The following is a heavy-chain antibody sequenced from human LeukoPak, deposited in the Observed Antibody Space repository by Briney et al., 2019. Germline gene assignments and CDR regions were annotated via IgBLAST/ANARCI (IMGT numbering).Heavy chain of an antibody. Sequence: GGSLRLSCAASGFSFSDYSMTWVRQAPGKALEWVSSISGNSFHIFYADSVKGRFTISRDNAYKLLYLQLNSLRAEDTAVYYCASGTIVGARGADNWGQGILVTVSS. D-gene: IGHD1-26*01. J-gene: IGHJ4*02. V-gene: IGHV3-21*01. CDR3: ASGTIVGARGADN. CDR2: ISGNSFHI. CDR1: GFSFSDYS.